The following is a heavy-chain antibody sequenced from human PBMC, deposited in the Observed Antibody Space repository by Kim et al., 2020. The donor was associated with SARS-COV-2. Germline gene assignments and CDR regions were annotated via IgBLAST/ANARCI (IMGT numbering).Heavy chain of an antibody. Sequence: GGSLRLSCSASKFTFRNFAMSWVLQSPGKGLEWVSTISASGGRTDYADSVKGRFTISRDNSKNTLDLQMNSLRAEDTAVYYCAKDRFFTVFDDWGQGTLVAVSS. CDR3: AKDRFFTVFDD. CDR1: KFTFRNFA. CDR2: ISASGGRT. V-gene: IGHV3-23*01. D-gene: IGHD4-17*01. J-gene: IGHJ4*02.